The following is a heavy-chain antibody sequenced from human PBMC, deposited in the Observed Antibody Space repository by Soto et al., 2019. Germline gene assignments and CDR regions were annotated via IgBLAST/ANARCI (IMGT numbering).Heavy chain of an antibody. V-gene: IGHV4-59*01. CDR1: GGSISSYY. J-gene: IGHJ4*02. Sequence: SETLSLTCTVSGGSISSYYWSWIRQPPGKGLEWIGYIYYSGSTNYNPSLKSRVTISVDTSKNQFSLKLSSVTAADTAVYYCASYCISTSCHEYWGQGTLVTVSS. D-gene: IGHD2-2*01. CDR3: ASYCISTSCHEY. CDR2: IYYSGST.